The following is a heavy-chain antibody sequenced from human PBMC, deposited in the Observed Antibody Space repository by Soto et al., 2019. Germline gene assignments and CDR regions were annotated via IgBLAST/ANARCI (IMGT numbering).Heavy chain of an antibody. CDR1: GYTFTSYG. J-gene: IGHJ3*02. Sequence: QVQLVQSGAEVKKPGASVKVSCKASGYTFTSYGISWVRQAPGQGLEWMGWISAYNGNTNYAQKLQGRVTMTTDTSTSTAYMELRSLGSDDTAVYYCARDLIPTVTTPDDAFDIWGQGTMVTVSS. CDR3: ARDLIPTVTTPDDAFDI. D-gene: IGHD4-17*01. V-gene: IGHV1-18*01. CDR2: ISAYNGNT.